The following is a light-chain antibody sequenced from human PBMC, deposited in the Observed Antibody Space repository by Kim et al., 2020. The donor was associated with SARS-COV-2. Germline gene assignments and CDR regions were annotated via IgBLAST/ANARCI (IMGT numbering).Light chain of an antibody. V-gene: IGKV3-20*01. J-gene: IGKJ2*01. CDR3: QQYGGSPMYT. CDR2: GAS. Sequence: EIVLTQSPGTLSLSPGESATLSCRASQSVSSSYLAWYQQKPGQAPSLLIYGASSRATGIPDRFSGSGSGTDFTLTISRVEPEDSAVYYCQQYGGSPMYTFGQGTKLEI. CDR1: QSVSSSY.